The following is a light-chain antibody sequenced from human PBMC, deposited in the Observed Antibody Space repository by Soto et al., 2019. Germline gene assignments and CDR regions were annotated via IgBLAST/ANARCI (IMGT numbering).Light chain of an antibody. V-gene: IGKV3-11*01. J-gene: IGKJ4*02. CDR3: QQRGKSIT. CDR1: QSVKTY. Sequence: EIVLTQTPATLSLSPVQRATLSCWASQSVKTYVNWYQHKPGQAPRLLIYDTSNRATGIPDRFSGSGSGTGFTLTLSNLKAEDSPVYYCQQRGKSITFGGG. CDR2: DTS.